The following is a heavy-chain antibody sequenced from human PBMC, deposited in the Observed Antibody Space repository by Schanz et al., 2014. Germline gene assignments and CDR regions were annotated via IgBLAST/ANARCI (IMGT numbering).Heavy chain of an antibody. D-gene: IGHD6-13*01. CDR2: ISQSGRT. V-gene: IGHV4-39*01. Sequence: QLQLQESGPGLVRPSETLSLTCTVYGGSFSSGPFYWGWIRQPPGKGRGWIGEISQSGRTTYNPASTSRAALSVATSKNKFFLKLSSVAAADTAVYYGAGPLAESAAAAFDSWGQGTLVAVSS. CDR3: AGPLAESAAAAFDS. CDR1: GGSFSSGPFY. J-gene: IGHJ4*02.